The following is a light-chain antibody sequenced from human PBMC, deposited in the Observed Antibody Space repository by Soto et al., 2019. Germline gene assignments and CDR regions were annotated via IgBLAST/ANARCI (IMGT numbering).Light chain of an antibody. V-gene: IGLV2-23*02. CDR3: CSYAGSSTLYV. J-gene: IGLJ1*01. CDR2: DVS. Sequence: QSVLTQPASVSESPGQSITISCTGTSSDVGGYNFVSWYQQHPGKAPKLMIYDVSKRPSGVSNRFSGSKSGNTASLTVSGLQAEDEADYYCCSYAGSSTLYVFGTGTKVTVL. CDR1: SSDVGGYNF.